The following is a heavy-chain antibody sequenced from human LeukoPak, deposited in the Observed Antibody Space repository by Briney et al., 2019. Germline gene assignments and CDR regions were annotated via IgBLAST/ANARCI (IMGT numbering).Heavy chain of an antibody. CDR2: TFYRSKWYH. CDR1: GDRVSTNSAA. D-gene: IGHD2-8*02. V-gene: IGHV6-1*01. Sequence: SQPLSLTCAISGDRVSTNSAAWTWIRQSPPRGLEWLGRTFYRSKWYHDYGISVKGRVTINPDISKNRFSLELNSVTPDDTAVYYCAREKSAPGLSDYFGMDVWGQGTTVTVSS. CDR3: AREKSAPGLSDYFGMDV. J-gene: IGHJ6*02.